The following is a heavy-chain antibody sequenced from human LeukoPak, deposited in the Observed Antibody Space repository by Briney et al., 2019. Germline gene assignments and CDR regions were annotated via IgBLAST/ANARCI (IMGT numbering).Heavy chain of an antibody. D-gene: IGHD3-10*01. CDR3: TRVDGPGSGSYYCRN. CDR2: ISGSGGST. J-gene: IGHJ4*02. Sequence: GGSLRLSCAASGFTFSSYAMSWVRQAPGKGLEWVSAISGSGGSTYYADSVKGRFTISRDNSKNTLYLQMNSLRAEDTAVYYCTRVDGPGSGSYYCRNWGQGTLVTVSS. V-gene: IGHV3-23*01. CDR1: GFTFSSYA.